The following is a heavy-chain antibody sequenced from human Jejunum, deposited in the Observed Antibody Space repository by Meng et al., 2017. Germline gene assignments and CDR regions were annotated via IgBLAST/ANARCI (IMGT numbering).Heavy chain of an antibody. D-gene: IGHD1-26*01. CDR2: IYYSGST. V-gene: IGHV4-30-4*01. J-gene: IGHJ4*02. CDR3: ARSPYSGSALPFFDY. CDR1: GDSFNSPDYY. Sequence: SAPGLVTPQQTLSLTCPVSGDSFNSPDYYWSWIRQPPEKGLEWIGYIYYSGSTYYNPSLKSRVSISGDTSNKQFSLKLTSVTAADTAVYYCARSPYSGSALPFFDYWGQGSLVTVSS.